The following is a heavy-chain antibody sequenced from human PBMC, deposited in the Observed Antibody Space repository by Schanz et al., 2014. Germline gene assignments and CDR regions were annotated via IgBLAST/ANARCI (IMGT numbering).Heavy chain of an antibody. CDR3: AKGRFGELSAFDI. CDR2: IGVDGTTT. J-gene: IGHJ3*02. Sequence: VQLVESGGGLVKPGGSLTLSCAASRFTVTNAWMSWVRQAPGKGLEWVSVIGVDGTTTYYADSVKGRFTISRDNSKNTLYLQMNSLRPEDTAVYYCAKGRFGELSAFDIWGQGTMVTVSS. CDR1: RFTVTNAW. V-gene: IGHV3-23*04. D-gene: IGHD3-10*01.